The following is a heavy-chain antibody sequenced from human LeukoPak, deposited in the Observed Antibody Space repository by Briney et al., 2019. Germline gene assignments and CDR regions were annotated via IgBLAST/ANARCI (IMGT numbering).Heavy chain of an antibody. CDR2: IYYSGST. D-gene: IGHD3-9*01. CDR3: ARASNYDIFTGYYNDYYYYMDV. Sequence: SETLSLTCTVSGGSISSYYWSWIRQPPGKGLEWLGYIYYSGSTNYNPSLKSRVTISVETSKNQFSLKLSSMTAADTAVYYCARASNYDIFTGYYNDYYYYMDVWGKGTTVTISS. V-gene: IGHV4-59*01. CDR1: GGSISSYY. J-gene: IGHJ6*03.